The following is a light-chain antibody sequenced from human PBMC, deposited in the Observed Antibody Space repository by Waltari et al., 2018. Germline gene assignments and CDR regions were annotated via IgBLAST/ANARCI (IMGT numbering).Light chain of an antibody. V-gene: IGKV3-15*01. CDR1: QSITSS. CDR3: QQYDDWPPWT. J-gene: IGKJ1*01. Sequence: EIVLTQSPATLSVSPGERVPLSGRASQSITSSLAWYQNKPVQAPSLLLFGASTRATGVPARFSGSGSGREFTLTISSLQSEDFAVYYCQQYDDWPPWTFGQGTNVEVK. CDR2: GAS.